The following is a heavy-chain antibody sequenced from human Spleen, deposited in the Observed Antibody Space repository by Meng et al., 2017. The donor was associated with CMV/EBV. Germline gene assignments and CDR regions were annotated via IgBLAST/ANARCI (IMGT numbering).Heavy chain of an antibody. CDR3: AKQAGISGMGGDYYYYGMGV. V-gene: IGHV4-59*08. CDR1: GASITSFY. J-gene: IGHJ6*02. Sequence: GSLRLSCSVSGASITSFYWSWIRQFPGKGLEWIGYFYYSGRSKYNPSLKSRVTMSADMSNNQLSLQLSAVTAADTAVYYCAKQAGISGMGGDYYYYGMGVWGQGTTVTVSS. CDR2: FYYSGRS. D-gene: IGHD1-20*01.